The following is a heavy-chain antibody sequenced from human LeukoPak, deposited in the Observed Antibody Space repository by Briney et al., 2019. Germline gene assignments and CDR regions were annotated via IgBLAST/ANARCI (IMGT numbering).Heavy chain of an antibody. D-gene: IGHD2-15*01. CDR1: GGSISSGDHY. CDR3: ARRGYCSGGSCYAGLNWFDP. J-gene: IGHJ5*02. V-gene: IGHV4-30-4*01. CDR2: IYYSGST. Sequence: SQTLSLTCTVSGGSISSGDHYWSWIRQPPGKGLEWIGHIYYSGSTYYNPSLKSRVTISVDTSKNQFSLKPSSVSAADTAVYYCARRGYCSGGSCYAGLNWFDPWGQGTLVTVSS.